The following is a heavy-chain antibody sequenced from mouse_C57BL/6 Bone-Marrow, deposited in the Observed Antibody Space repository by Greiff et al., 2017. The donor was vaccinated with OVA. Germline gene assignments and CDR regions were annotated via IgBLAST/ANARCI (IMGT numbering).Heavy chain of an antibody. Sequence: EVKLVESGGGLVQSGRSLRLSCATSGFTFSDFYMEWVRQAPGKGLEWIAASRNKANDYTTEYSVSVKGRFIVSRDTSQSILYLQMNALGAEDTASYYYARGGLDWYFDVWGTGTTVTVSS. CDR1: GFTFSDFY. CDR3: ARGGLDWYFDV. D-gene: IGHD4-1*01. V-gene: IGHV7-1*01. CDR2: SRNKANDYTT. J-gene: IGHJ1*03.